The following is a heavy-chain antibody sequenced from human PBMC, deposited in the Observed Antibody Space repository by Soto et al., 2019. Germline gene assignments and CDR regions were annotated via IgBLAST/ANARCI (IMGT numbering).Heavy chain of an antibody. Sequence: EVHLVESGEGLVQPGGALRLSCAASGFTFSNYPMHWARQAPGKGLEYVSAVSADGGTTFYADSVRGRFTMSRDNLKNTLYLEMRSLRVEDMAVYYFARGLIPSGLDVWGQGTTVTVS. V-gene: IGHV3-64*02. J-gene: IGHJ6*02. CDR2: VSADGGTT. CDR3: ARGLIPSGLDV. D-gene: IGHD6-19*01. CDR1: GFTFSNYP.